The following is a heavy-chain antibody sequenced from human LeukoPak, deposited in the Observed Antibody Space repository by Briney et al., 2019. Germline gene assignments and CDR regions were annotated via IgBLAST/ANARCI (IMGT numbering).Heavy chain of an antibody. Sequence: GGSLRLSCAASGFTFSSYSVNWVRQAPGKGLEWVSSISSSSSYIYYADSVKGRFTIPRDNAKNSLYLQMNSLRAEDTAVYYCARDVCSGGSCYSFDYWGQGTLVTVSS. CDR3: ARDVCSGGSCYSFDY. V-gene: IGHV3-21*01. CDR1: GFTFSSYS. D-gene: IGHD2-15*01. J-gene: IGHJ4*02. CDR2: ISSSSSYI.